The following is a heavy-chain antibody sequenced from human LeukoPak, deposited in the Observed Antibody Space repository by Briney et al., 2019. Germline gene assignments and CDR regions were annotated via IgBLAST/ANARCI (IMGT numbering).Heavy chain of an antibody. Sequence: SETLSLTCTISGGSISSGDYYWSWIRQPPGKGLEWTGYIYYSGSTYYNPSLKSRVTISVDTSKNQFSLKLSSVTAADTAVYYCASSSTSWFDYWGQGTLVTVSS. V-gene: IGHV4-30-4*01. CDR1: GGSISSGDYY. CDR2: IYYSGST. J-gene: IGHJ4*02. D-gene: IGHD2-2*01. CDR3: ASSSTSWFDY.